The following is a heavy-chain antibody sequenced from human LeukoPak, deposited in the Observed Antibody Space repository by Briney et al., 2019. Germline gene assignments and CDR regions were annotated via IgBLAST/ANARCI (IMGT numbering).Heavy chain of an antibody. CDR3: ARDPLRRYDY. CDR2: IKHDGSVT. Sequence: GGSLRLSCAASGFTFSTYWMTWVRQAPGKGLERVATIKHDGSVTYYVGSVRGRFTISRDNAQNSLYLLMNSLRAEDTAVYYCARDPLRRYDYWGQGTLVTVSS. CDR1: GFTFSTYW. D-gene: IGHD3-9*01. J-gene: IGHJ4*02. V-gene: IGHV3-7*04.